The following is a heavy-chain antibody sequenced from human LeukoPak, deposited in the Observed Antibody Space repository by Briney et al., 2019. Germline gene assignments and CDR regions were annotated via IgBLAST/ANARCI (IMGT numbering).Heavy chain of an antibody. D-gene: IGHD2-21*02. J-gene: IGHJ4*02. CDR3: AKGKVMTAILGY. CDR2: TSHDGSNK. V-gene: IGHV3-30*18. CDR1: GFTFSSDG. Sequence: GGSLRLSCAASGFTFSSDGMHCVRQAPGKGLEWVATTSHDGSNKYFGDSVKGRFTVSRDNSKNTLYLQMNSLRAEDTGVYYCAKGKVMTAILGYWGQGTLVTVSS.